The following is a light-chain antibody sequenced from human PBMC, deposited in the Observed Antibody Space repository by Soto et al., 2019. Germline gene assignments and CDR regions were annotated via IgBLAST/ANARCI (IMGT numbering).Light chain of an antibody. CDR1: PSVANF. CDR3: QQRNVWPPVT. V-gene: IGKV3-11*01. CDR2: GAF. J-gene: IGKJ5*01. Sequence: EIVLIQSPATLTLSPGERATLSCRASPSVANFVAWYQQKPGQAPRLLIYGAFNRATGIPARFSGSGSGTGFTLTLSSLEPEDAAVYYCQQRNVWPPVTFGQGTRLEIK.